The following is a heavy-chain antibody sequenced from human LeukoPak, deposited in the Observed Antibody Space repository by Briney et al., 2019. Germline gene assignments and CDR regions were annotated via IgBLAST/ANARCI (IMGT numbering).Heavy chain of an antibody. CDR1: GFTFSSYG. CDR2: IWYDGSNK. J-gene: IGHJ4*02. V-gene: IGHV3-33*01. CDR3: TRQECSGGSCSYVDF. Sequence: PGRSLRLSCAASGFTFSSYGMHWVRQAPGKGLEWVAVIWYDGSNKYYADSVKGRFTISRDNSKNTLYLQMNSLRAEDTAVYYCTRQECSGGSCSYVDFWGQGTLVTVSS. D-gene: IGHD2-15*01.